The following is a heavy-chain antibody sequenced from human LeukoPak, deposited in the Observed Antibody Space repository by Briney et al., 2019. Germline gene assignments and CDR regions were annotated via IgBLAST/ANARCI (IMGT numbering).Heavy chain of an antibody. D-gene: IGHD5-24*01. CDR1: GDSVSSNSAA. CDR3: ARSAPEMATIRDYYYYMDV. J-gene: IGHJ6*03. Sequence: SQTLSLTCAISGDSVSSNSAAWNWIRQSPSRGLEWLGRPYYRSKWYNDYAVSVKSRITINPDTSKNQFSLQLNSVTPEDTAVYYCARSAPEMATIRDYYYYMDVWGKGTTVTVSS. V-gene: IGHV6-1*01. CDR2: PYYRSKWYN.